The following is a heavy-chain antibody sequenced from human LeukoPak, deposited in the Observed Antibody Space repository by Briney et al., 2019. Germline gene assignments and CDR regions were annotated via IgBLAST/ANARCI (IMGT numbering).Heavy chain of an antibody. CDR2: INHSGST. D-gene: IGHD6-19*01. CDR1: GVSFSGYY. CDR3: ARGSSGWYHEGFDY. V-gene: IGHV4-34*01. Sequence: PSETLSLTCAVYGVSFSGYYWSWLRQPPGKGLEWVGEINHSGSTNYNPSLKSRVTISVDTAKNQFSLKLSSVTAADTAVYDCARGSSGWYHEGFDYGGRGTMVTVSS. J-gene: IGHJ4*02.